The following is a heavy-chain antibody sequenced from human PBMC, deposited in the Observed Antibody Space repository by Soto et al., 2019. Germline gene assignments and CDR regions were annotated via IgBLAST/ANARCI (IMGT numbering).Heavy chain of an antibody. V-gene: IGHV3-48*01. J-gene: IGHJ3*02. CDR2: ISSSSSTI. CDR3: AREVRERGIVVVVAATDDAFDI. Sequence: EVQLVESGGGLVQPGGSLRLSCAASGFTFSSYSMNWVRQAPGKGLEWVSYISSSSSTIYYADSVKGRFTISRDNAKKSLYLQMNSLRAEDTAVYYCAREVRERGIVVVVAATDDAFDIWGQGTMVTVSS. CDR1: GFTFSSYS. D-gene: IGHD2-15*01.